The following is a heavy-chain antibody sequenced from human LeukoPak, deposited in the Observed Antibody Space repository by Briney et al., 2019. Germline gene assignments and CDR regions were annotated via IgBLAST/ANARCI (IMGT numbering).Heavy chain of an antibody. J-gene: IGHJ4*02. CDR1: GGTFSSYA. CDR3: ARQAGFGVVIIGYFDY. D-gene: IGHD3-3*01. CDR2: IIPIFGTA. Sequence: GASVKVSCKASGGTFSSYAISWVRQAPGQGLEWMGGIIPIFGTANYAQKFQGRVTITADESTSTAYMELSSLRSEDTAVYYCARQAGFGVVIIGYFDYWGQGTLVTVSS. V-gene: IGHV1-69*13.